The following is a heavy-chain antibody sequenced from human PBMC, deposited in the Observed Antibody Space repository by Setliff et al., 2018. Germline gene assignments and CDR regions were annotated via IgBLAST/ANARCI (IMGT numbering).Heavy chain of an antibody. CDR1: GFTFDTYT. Sequence: GGSLRLPCAAPGFTFDTYTMAWVRQAPGRGREWVSAITGTSRHIYYADSLKGRFTIPRDNTRNLVYLQMSSLTAEDTAVYYCARDVVRTFPAWGQGTLVTVSS. J-gene: IGHJ4*02. D-gene: IGHD3-16*01. CDR2: ITGTSRHI. CDR3: ARDVVRTFPA. V-gene: IGHV3-21*06.